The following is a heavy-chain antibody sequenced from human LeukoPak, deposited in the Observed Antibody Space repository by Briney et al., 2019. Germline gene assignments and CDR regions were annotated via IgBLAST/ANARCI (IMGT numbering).Heavy chain of an antibody. J-gene: IGHJ5*02. V-gene: IGHV3-30*18. CDR1: EFTFGAYG. CDR2: ISYDGSSK. Sequence: PGGSLRLSCAASEFTFGAYGLHWVRQAPGKGLEWMGSISYDGSSKYYARSVKGRFTISRDDSKNTLYLQMSSLRAEDTGAYYCAKGAHSSGWPADWFDPWGQGTLVTVSS. D-gene: IGHD6-19*01. CDR3: AKGAHSSGWPADWFDP.